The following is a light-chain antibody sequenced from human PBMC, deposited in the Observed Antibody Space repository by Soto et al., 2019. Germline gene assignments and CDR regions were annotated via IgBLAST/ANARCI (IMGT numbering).Light chain of an antibody. CDR3: QQYYDTPLT. J-gene: IGKJ4*01. V-gene: IGKV4-1*01. CDR1: QSVFYTSNNKNY. Sequence: DIVMTQSPDSLAVSLGERATINCKSSQSVFYTSNNKNYLAWYQQKPGQPPKLLTYWASIRESGVPDRFSGRGSGTDFTLTISSLQAEDVADYYCQQYYDTPLTFGGGTKVEI. CDR2: WAS.